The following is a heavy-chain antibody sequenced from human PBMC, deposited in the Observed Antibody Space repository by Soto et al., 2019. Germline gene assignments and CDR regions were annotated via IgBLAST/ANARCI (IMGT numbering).Heavy chain of an antibody. CDR2: INHSGST. CDR3: ARDKVTGLFDY. Sequence: SETLSLTCAVYGGSFSGYYWTWIRQPPGTGLEWIGEINHSGSTNYNPSLKSRVTISLDTSKNQFSLKLTSVTAADTAVYYCARDKVTGLFDYWGQGTLVTVSS. D-gene: IGHD2-8*02. J-gene: IGHJ4*02. V-gene: IGHV4-34*01. CDR1: GGSFSGYY.